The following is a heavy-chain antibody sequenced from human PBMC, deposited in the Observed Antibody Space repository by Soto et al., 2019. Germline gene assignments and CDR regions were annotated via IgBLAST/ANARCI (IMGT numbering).Heavy chain of an antibody. J-gene: IGHJ4*02. D-gene: IGHD4-17*01. CDR2: IWYDGSNK. CDR3: AMPRSSYDY. Sequence: QVQLVESGGGVVQPGRSLRLSCAASGFTFSSYGMHWVRQAPGKGLEWVAVIWYDGSNKYYADSVKGRFTISRDNSKNTLYLQMNSLRAEDTAVYYCAMPRSSYDYWGQGTLVTVSS. V-gene: IGHV3-33*01. CDR1: GFTFSSYG.